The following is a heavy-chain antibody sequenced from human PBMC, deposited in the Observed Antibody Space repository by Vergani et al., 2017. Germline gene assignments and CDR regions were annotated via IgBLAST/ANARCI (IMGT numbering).Heavy chain of an antibody. J-gene: IGHJ4*02. D-gene: IGHD3-22*01. V-gene: IGHV4-39*07. CDR1: GGSISSSSYY. Sequence: QLQLQESGPGLVKPSETLSLTCTVSGGSISSSSYYWGWIRQPPGKGLEWIGSIYYSGSHNYNPSLKSRVTISVDTSKNQFSLKLSSVTAADTAVYYCERSQADDHERSGYVMDDWGQGTLVTVSS. CDR2: IYYSGSH. CDR3: ERSQADDHERSGYVMDD.